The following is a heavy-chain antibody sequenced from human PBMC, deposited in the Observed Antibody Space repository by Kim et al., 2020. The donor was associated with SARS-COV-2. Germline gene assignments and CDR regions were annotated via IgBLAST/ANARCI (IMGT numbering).Heavy chain of an antibody. J-gene: IGHJ4*02. D-gene: IGHD4-17*01. CDR2: INSDGSST. V-gene: IGHV3-74*01. CDR1: GFSFRSNW. CDR3: ASRLTTVGDY. Sequence: GGSLRLSCAASGFSFRSNWMHWVRQAPGKGLVWVSRINSDGSSTSYADSVKGRFTISRDNAKNTLYLQMNSLRAEDTAVYYCASRLTTVGDYWGQGTLVIVSS.